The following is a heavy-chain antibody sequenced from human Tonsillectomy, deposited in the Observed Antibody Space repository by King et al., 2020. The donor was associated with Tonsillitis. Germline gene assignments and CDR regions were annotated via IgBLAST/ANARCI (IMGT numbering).Heavy chain of an antibody. J-gene: IGHJ4*02. Sequence: VQLQESGPGLVKPSETPSLTCTVSGGSISSYYWSWIRQPPGKGLEWNGYIYYSGSTNYNPSLKSRVTISVDTSKNQFSLKLSSVTAADTAVYYCARLWGYTYGYDYYFDYWGQGTLVTVSS. V-gene: IGHV4-59*08. CDR1: GGSISSYY. CDR3: ARLWGYTYGYDYYFDY. D-gene: IGHD5-18*01. CDR2: IYYSGST.